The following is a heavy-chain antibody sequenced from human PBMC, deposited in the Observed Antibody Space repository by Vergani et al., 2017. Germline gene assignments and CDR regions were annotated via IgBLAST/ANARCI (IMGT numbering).Heavy chain of an antibody. J-gene: IGHJ1*01. D-gene: IGHD1-1*01. V-gene: IGHV3-30*03. CDR1: GFTSSYYG. CDR2: ISYDGTQK. Sequence: QVHLVESGGGVVQPGRSLRLSCVVSGFTSSYYGMNWVRQAPGKGLEWVAVISYDGTQKYYADSVKGRFTISRDNSKSTLYLQMNSLRTEDTAVYYCATKSCGTPGCQIGYFREWVQCTLVTVSS. CDR3: ATKSCGTPGCQIGYFRE.